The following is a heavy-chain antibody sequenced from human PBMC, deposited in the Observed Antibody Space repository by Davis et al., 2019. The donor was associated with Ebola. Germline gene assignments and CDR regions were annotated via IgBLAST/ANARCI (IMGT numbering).Heavy chain of an antibody. Sequence: GESLKISCAASGFTFSSYGMHWVRQAPGKGLEWVAFIRYDGSNKYYAGSVKGRFTISRDNSKDTLYLQMTSLGAGDTALYYCASPMPAPGTPENGFDMWGQGTMVTVSS. CDR3: ASPMPAPGTPENGFDM. J-gene: IGHJ3*02. CDR1: GFTFSSYG. V-gene: IGHV3-30*02. CDR2: IRYDGSNK. D-gene: IGHD6-13*01.